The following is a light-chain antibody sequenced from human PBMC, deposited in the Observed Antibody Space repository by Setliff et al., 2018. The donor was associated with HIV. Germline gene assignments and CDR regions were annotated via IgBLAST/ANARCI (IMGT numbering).Light chain of an antibody. CDR2: EVS. Sequence: QSALTQPASVSGSPGQSITISCTGTSSDVGSYNLVSWYQQHPGKAPKLMIYEVSKRPSGVSYRFSGSKSGNTASLTISGLQAEDEADYYCCSYAGSSSYVFGTGTKVHRP. J-gene: IGLJ1*01. V-gene: IGLV2-23*02. CDR3: CSYAGSSSYV. CDR1: SSDVGSYNL.